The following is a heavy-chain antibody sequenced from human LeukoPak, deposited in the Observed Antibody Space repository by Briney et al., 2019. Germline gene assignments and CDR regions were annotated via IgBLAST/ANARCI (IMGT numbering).Heavy chain of an antibody. CDR2: ISWNSGGI. Sequence: QTGGSLRLSCAASGFTFDDYAMHWVRQAPGKGLEWVSGISWNSGGIGYADSVKGRFTISRDNAKNSLYLQMNSLRAEDTAVYYCARGGRHSSGWYRDYYYYMDVWGKGTTVTISS. J-gene: IGHJ6*03. D-gene: IGHD6-19*01. CDR3: ARGGRHSSGWYRDYYYYMDV. CDR1: GFTFDDYA. V-gene: IGHV3-9*01.